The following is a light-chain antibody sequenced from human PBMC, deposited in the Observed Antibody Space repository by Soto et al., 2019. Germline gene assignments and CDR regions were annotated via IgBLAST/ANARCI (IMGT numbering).Light chain of an antibody. CDR1: GSDVGGYDY. V-gene: IGLV2-14*01. CDR2: DVT. Sequence: SALTQPASVSGSPGQSITISCAGTGSDVGGYDYVSWYQQHPGKAPKLMIYDVTNRPSGVSSRFSGSKSGNTASLTISGLQAEDETDYYCSSYTSSSTFVFGTGTKLTVL. CDR3: SSYTSSSTFV. J-gene: IGLJ1*01.